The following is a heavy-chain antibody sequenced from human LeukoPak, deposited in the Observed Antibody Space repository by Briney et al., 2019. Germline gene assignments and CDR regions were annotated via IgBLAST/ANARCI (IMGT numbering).Heavy chain of an antibody. CDR2: ISRSSSSL. Sequence: PGGSLGLSCAASGFTFSNYEMNWVRQAPGKGLEWVSYISRSSSSLYHAESVKGRFTISRDNAKNSLYLQMNSLRAEDTAVYYCARLTADYYYYGMDVWGQGTTVTVSS. CDR3: ARLTADYYYYGMDV. V-gene: IGHV3-48*03. J-gene: IGHJ6*02. CDR1: GFTFSNYE.